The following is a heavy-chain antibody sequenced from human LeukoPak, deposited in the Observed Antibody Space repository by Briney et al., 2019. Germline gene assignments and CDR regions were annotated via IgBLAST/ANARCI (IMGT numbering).Heavy chain of an antibody. CDR3: ARGAQVVPASVWFDP. D-gene: IGHD2-2*01. J-gene: IGHJ5*02. CDR1: GGSINSGNYY. Sequence: SQTLSLTCTVSGGSINSGNYYWSWIRQPAGKGLEWIGRIHTSGSTNSNPSLKSRVTISVDTSKNPFSLKLSSVTAADTAVYYCARGAQVVPASVWFDPWGQGTLVTASS. V-gene: IGHV4-61*02. CDR2: IHTSGST.